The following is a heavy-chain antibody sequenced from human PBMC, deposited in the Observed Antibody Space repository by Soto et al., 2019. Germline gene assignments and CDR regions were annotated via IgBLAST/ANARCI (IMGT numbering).Heavy chain of an antibody. J-gene: IGHJ5*02. V-gene: IGHV3-74*01. D-gene: IGHD2-15*01. Sequence: EVQLVESGGGLVQPGGSLRLSCAASGFTFSSYWMHWVRQAPGKGLVWVSRINSDGSTTTYADSVKGRFTISRDNAKNTLYLQMSSLRAEDTAVYSCAREAGYCSGGGCYDWFDPWGQGTLVTVSS. CDR1: GFTFSSYW. CDR3: AREAGYCSGGGCYDWFDP. CDR2: INSDGSTT.